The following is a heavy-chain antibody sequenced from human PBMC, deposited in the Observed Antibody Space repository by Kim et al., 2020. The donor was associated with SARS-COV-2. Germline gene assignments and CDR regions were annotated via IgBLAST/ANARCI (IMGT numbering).Heavy chain of an antibody. V-gene: IGHV4-30-2*05. J-gene: IGHJ4*02. Sequence: NPSLKSRVTISVDTSKNQFSLKLSSVTAADTAVYYCARGEGFWSGYYVDYWGQGTLVTVSS. D-gene: IGHD3-3*01. CDR3: ARGEGFWSGYYVDY.